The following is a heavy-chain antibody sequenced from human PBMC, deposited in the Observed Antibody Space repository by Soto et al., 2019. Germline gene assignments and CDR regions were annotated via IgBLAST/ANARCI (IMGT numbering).Heavy chain of an antibody. Sequence: GGSLRLSCAASGFTVSSNHMSWVRQAPGKGLEWVSVIYSGGSTYYADSVKGRFTISRDNSKNTLYLQMNSLRAEDTAVYYCASNDYGDYEDYWGQGTLVTVSS. CDR3: ASNDYGDYEDY. V-gene: IGHV3-53*01. J-gene: IGHJ4*02. D-gene: IGHD4-17*01. CDR2: IYSGGST. CDR1: GFTVSSNH.